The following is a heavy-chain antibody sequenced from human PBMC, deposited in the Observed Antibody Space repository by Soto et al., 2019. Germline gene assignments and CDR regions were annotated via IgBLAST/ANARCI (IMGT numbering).Heavy chain of an antibody. CDR3: VHHGGVPYYHDF. Sequence: KPSETLSLTCAVSGGSLSSSSWWSRVRQPPGKTLEWLGEIFYSGSTKYNPSLNSRVTISADQSKNDFSLRLSSVTAADTAVYYCVHHGGVPYYHDFWGQGMLVTVSS. D-gene: IGHD2-8*01. V-gene: IGHV4-4*02. J-gene: IGHJ4*02. CDR2: IFYSGST. CDR1: GGSLSSSSW.